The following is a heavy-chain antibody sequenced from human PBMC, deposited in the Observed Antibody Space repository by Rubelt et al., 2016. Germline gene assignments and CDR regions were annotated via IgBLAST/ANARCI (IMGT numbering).Heavy chain of an antibody. CDR2: IYYSGST. J-gene: IGHJ4*02. V-gene: IGHV4-59*01. CDR1: GGSISSYY. Sequence: WLTCTVSGGSISSYYWSWIRQPPGKGLEWIGYIYYSGSTNYNPSLKSRVTISVDTSKNQFSLKLSSVTAADTAVYYCARDRTPSGYDSGMDVWGQGTLVTVSS. D-gene: IGHD5-12*01. CDR3: ARDRTPSGYDSGMDV.